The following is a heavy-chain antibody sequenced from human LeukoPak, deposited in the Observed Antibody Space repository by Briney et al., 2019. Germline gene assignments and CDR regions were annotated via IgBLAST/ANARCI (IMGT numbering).Heavy chain of an antibody. V-gene: IGHV4-4*07. J-gene: IGHJ4*02. CDR2: IYTSGST. Sequence: ETLSLTCTVSGGSIIDYYWSWIRQSAGKGLEWIGRIYTSGSTNYNPSLKSRVTMSVDTSKNQFSLKLSSVTAADTAVYYCARESRRSYCNEYWGQGTLVTVSS. CDR1: GGSIIDYY. D-gene: IGHD3-10*01. CDR3: ARESRRSYCNEY.